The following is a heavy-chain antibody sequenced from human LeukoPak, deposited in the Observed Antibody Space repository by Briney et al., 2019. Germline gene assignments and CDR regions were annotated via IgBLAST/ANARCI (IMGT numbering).Heavy chain of an antibody. Sequence: SETLSLTCAVYGGSFSGYYWSWIRPPPGKGLEWIGEINHSGSTNYNPSLKSRVTISVDTSKNQFSLKLSSVTAADTAVYYCARGVGGIAAAGRRWFDPWGQGTLVTVSS. J-gene: IGHJ5*02. D-gene: IGHD6-13*01. CDR3: ARGVGGIAAAGRRWFDP. V-gene: IGHV4-34*01. CDR1: GGSFSGYY. CDR2: INHSGST.